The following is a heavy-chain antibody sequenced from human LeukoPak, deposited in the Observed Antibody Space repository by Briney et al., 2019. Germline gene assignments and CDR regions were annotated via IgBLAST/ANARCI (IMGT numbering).Heavy chain of an antibody. CDR3: AKYTPANYYGSGSLFDY. V-gene: IGHV3-23*01. CDR2: ITGSGDDT. J-gene: IGHJ4*02. Sequence: GRSLRLSCAASGFTFSSYGMHWVRQAPGKGLEWVSAITGSGDDTYYADSVKGRFTISRDSSRNTLYLQMNSLRAEDTAVYYCAKYTPANYYGSGSLFDYWGQGALVTVSS. CDR1: GFTFSSYG. D-gene: IGHD3-10*01.